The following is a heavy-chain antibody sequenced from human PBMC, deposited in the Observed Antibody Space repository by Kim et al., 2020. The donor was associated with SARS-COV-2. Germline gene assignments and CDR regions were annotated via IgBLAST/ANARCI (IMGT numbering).Heavy chain of an antibody. CDR2: IYYAGNT. CDR3: ARNNPMCTSSLGPLDS. Sequence: SETLSLTCAVSGGSISSDSGYWGWVRQPPGKGLEWIATIYYAGNTYYNPSLKSRVTISVDTSKNQFSLKVRSVTASDTAVYFCARNNPMCTSSLGPLDSWGQGTLVTVSS. J-gene: IGHJ4*02. CDR1: GGSISSDSGY. V-gene: IGHV4-39*01. D-gene: IGHD6-6*01.